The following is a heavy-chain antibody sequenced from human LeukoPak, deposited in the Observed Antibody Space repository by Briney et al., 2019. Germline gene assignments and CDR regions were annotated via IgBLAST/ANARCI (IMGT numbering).Heavy chain of an antibody. D-gene: IGHD5-12*01. Sequence: PGGSLRLSCTASGFAVISKYMIWVRQAPGKGLEWVSIMYDGGRTYYADSVRGRFTISRDNSKNTLHLQMNSLRADDTAVYYCARGLTYSFLDYWGRGTQVTVSS. V-gene: IGHV3-53*01. CDR3: ARGLTYSFLDY. CDR2: MYDGGRT. CDR1: GFAVISKY. J-gene: IGHJ4*02.